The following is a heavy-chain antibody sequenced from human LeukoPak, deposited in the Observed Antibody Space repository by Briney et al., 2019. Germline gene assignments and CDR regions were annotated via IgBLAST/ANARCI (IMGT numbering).Heavy chain of an antibody. Sequence: PGGSLRLSCAASGFAFSDCAVHWVRQAPGKGQEWVALISYDGSNRYYADSVKGRFTISRNNSKNTMSLQMNSLRREDTAVYYCASRTNSGPPFWGQGTLVTVSS. J-gene: IGHJ1*01. CDR2: ISYDGSNR. V-gene: IGHV3-30-3*01. CDR1: GFAFSDCA. CDR3: ASRTNSGPPF. D-gene: IGHD3-10*01.